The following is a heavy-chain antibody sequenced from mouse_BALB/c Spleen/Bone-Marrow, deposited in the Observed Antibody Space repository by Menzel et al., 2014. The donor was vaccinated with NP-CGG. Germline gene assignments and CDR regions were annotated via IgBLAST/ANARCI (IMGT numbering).Heavy chain of an antibody. J-gene: IGHJ2*01. CDR1: GFTFTDYY. CDR2: IRNKANGYTT. CDR3: ARDKGRVFFDY. V-gene: IGHV7-3*02. Sequence: EVQVVESGGGLVQPGGSLRLSCATSGFTFTDYYMNWVRQPPGKALEWLGFIRNKANGYTTEYSASVKGRFTISRDNSQSILYLQMNTLRAEDSATYYCARDKGRVFFDYWGQGTPLTVPS.